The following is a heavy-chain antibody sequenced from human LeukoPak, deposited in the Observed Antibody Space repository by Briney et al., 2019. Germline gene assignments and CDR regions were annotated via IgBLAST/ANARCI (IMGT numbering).Heavy chain of an antibody. CDR1: GYTFTGYY. CDR3: ARDPSYDILTGYPMWAFDY. J-gene: IGHJ4*02. D-gene: IGHD3-9*01. V-gene: IGHV1-2*06. Sequence: ASVKASCKASGYTFTGYYMHWVRQAPGQGLEWMGRINPNSGGTNYAQKFQGRVTMTRDTSISTAYMELSRLRSDDTAVYYCARDPSYDILTGYPMWAFDYWGQGTLVTVSS. CDR2: INPNSGGT.